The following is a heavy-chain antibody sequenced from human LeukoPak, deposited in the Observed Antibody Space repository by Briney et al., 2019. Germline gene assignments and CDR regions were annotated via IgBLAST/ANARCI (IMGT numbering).Heavy chain of an antibody. D-gene: IGHD2-2*01. CDR1: GYTFTSYY. J-gene: IGHJ6*02. Sequence: GASVKVSCKASGYTFTSYYMHWVRQAPGQGLEWMGIINPSGGSTSYAQKFQGRVTMTRDTSTSTVYMELSSLRSEDTAVYYCARGSEYCSSTSCRVTSSMDVWGQGTTVTVSS. CDR3: ARGSEYCSSTSCRVTSSMDV. V-gene: IGHV1-46*01. CDR2: INPSGGST.